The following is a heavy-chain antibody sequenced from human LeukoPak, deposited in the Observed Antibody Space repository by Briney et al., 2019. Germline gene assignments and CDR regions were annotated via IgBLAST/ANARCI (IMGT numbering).Heavy chain of an antibody. Sequence: SVKVSCKASGGTFSSYAISWVRQAPGQGLEWMGGIIPIFGTANYAQKFQGRVTITADEPTSTAYMELSSLRSEDTAVYYCASGIQLWYEFDYWGQGTLVTVSS. CDR3: ASGIQLWYEFDY. V-gene: IGHV1-69*13. CDR1: GGTFSSYA. D-gene: IGHD5-18*01. J-gene: IGHJ4*02. CDR2: IIPIFGTA.